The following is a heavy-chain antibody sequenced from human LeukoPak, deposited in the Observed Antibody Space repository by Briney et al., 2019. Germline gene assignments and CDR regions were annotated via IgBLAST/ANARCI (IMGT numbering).Heavy chain of an antibody. CDR2: ISSSSSYI. CDR3: AKALISSSWYLVDS. J-gene: IGHJ4*02. Sequence: GGSLRLSCAASGFTFSSYSMNWVRQAPGKGLEWVSSISSSSSYIYYADSVKGRFTISRDNSKNTLYLQMNSLRVEDTAVYYCAKALISSSWYLVDSWGQGTLVTVSS. V-gene: IGHV3-21*04. CDR1: GFTFSSYS. D-gene: IGHD6-13*01.